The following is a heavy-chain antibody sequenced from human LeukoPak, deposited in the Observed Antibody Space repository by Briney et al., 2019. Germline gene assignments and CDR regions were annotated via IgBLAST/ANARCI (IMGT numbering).Heavy chain of an antibody. J-gene: IGHJ6*04. CDR1: GFTFDDYG. D-gene: IGHD3-10*02. CDR3: AELGITMIGGI. CDR2: INWNGGST. Sequence: GGSLRLSCAASGFTFDDYGMSWVRLIPGKGLEWLSGINWNGGSTGYADSVKGRFTISRDNAKNSLYLQMNSLRAEDTAVYYCAELGITMIGGIWGKGTTVTISS. V-gene: IGHV3-20*04.